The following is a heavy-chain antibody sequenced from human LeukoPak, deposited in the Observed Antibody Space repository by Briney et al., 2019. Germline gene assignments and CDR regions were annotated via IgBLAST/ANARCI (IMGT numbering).Heavy chain of an antibody. V-gene: IGHV1-2*02. J-gene: IGHJ5*02. CDR3: AREGPLIAAVPWFDP. CDR1: GYTFTSYG. Sequence: GASVKVSCKASGYTFTSYGISWVRQAPGQGLEWMGWINPNSGGTNYAQKFQGRVTMTRDTSISTAYMELSSLRSDDTAVYYCAREGPLIAAVPWFDPWGQGTLVTVSS. D-gene: IGHD6-13*01. CDR2: INPNSGGT.